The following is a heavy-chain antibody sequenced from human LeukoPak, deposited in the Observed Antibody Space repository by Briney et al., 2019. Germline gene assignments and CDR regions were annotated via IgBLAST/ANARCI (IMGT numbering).Heavy chain of an antibody. CDR1: GGSFSGYY. CDR2: IYYSGST. V-gene: IGHV4-59*01. Sequence: SETLSLTCAVYGGSFSGYYWSWIRQPPGKGLEWIGYIYYSGSTNYNPSLKSRVTISVDTSKNQFSLKLSSVTAADTAVYYCARGFTSRGLWFGELFPDAFDIWGQGTMVTVSS. J-gene: IGHJ3*02. D-gene: IGHD3-10*01. CDR3: ARGFTSRGLWFGELFPDAFDI.